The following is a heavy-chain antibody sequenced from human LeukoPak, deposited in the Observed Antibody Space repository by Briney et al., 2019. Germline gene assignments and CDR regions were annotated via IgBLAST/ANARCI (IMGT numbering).Heavy chain of an antibody. CDR1: GYTFTNYY. V-gene: IGHV1-46*01. CDR3: ARERRAWGEDF. Sequence: GASVKVSCKASGYTFTNYYIHWVRQAPGQGLGWVGLINPNGGSTGYAQRFQGRVTVTTDTSTSTVYMELNSLGSEDTAVYYCARERRAWGEDFWGQGTLVTVSS. CDR2: INPNGGST. D-gene: IGHD3-16*01. J-gene: IGHJ4*02.